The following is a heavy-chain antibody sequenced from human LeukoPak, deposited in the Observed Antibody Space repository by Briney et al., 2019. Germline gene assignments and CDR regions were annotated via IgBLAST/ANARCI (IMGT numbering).Heavy chain of an antibody. V-gene: IGHV3-74*03. J-gene: IGHJ4*02. Sequence: GGSLRLSCAASGFTLGAYWMHWVRQAPGKGLVWVSRINPEATTITYADSVKGRFTISRDNAKNTLYLQMNSLRAEDTAVYYCSRETYGESDYWGQGTLVTVSP. CDR2: INPEATTI. CDR3: SRETYGESDY. D-gene: IGHD4-17*01. CDR1: GFTLGAYW.